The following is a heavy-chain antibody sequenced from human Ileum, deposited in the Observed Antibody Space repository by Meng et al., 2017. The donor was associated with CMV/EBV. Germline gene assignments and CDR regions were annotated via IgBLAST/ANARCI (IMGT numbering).Heavy chain of an antibody. CDR2: IKSKTDGGTT. Sequence: GESLKISCAASGFTFSNAWMSWVRQAPGKGLEWFGRIKSKTDGGTTDYAAPVKGRFTISRDDSKNTLYLHMNSLKTEDTAVYYCTTGLVGATRAFDIWGQGTMVTVSS. V-gene: IGHV3-15*01. CDR3: TTGLVGATRAFDI. CDR1: GFTFSNAW. D-gene: IGHD1-26*01. J-gene: IGHJ3*02.